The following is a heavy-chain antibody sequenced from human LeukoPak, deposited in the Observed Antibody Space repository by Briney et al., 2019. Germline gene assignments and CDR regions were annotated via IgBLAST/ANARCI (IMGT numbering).Heavy chain of an antibody. CDR3: ARRGSSWDYFDY. V-gene: IGHV4-59*01. CDR1: GCSISSYY. CDR2: IYYSGST. D-gene: IGHD6-6*01. J-gene: IGHJ4*02. Sequence: PSETLSLTCTVSGCSISSYYWSWIRNPPGKGLEWLVYIYYSGSTNYNPSLRSRVTISVDTSKNPFSLKLPSVTAADTAVYYCARRGSSWDYFDYWGQGALVTVSS.